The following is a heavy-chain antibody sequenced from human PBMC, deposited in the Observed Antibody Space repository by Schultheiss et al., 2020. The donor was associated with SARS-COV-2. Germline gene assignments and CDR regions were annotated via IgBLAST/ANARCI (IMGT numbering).Heavy chain of an antibody. CDR1: GFTFSSYA. D-gene: IGHD2-8*01. J-gene: IGHJ4*02. Sequence: GESLKISCAASGFTFSSYAMSWVRQAPGKGLEWVSAIGGSGGSTYYADSVKGRFTISRDNAKNSLYLQMNSLRAEDTAVYYCARDHKIVLMVYATDSYYFDYWGQGTLVTVSS. CDR3: ARDHKIVLMVYATDSYYFDY. CDR2: IGGSGGST. V-gene: IGHV3-23*01.